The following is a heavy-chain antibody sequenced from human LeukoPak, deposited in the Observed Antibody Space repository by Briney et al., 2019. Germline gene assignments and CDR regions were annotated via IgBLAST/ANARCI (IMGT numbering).Heavy chain of an antibody. Sequence: ASVKVSCKASGYTFTSYYMHWVRQAPGQGLEWMGIINPSGGSTSYAQKFQGRVTMTRDTSTSTVYMELSSLRSEDTAVYYCARDGSGDTMVVARYNWFDPWGQGTLVTVSS. D-gene: IGHD2-15*01. CDR2: INPSGGST. J-gene: IGHJ5*02. V-gene: IGHV1-46*01. CDR3: ARDGSGDTMVVARYNWFDP. CDR1: GYTFTSYY.